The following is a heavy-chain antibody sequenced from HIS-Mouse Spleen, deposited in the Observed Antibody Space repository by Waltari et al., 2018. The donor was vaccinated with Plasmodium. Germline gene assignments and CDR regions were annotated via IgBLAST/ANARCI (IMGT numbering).Heavy chain of an antibody. Sequence: QVQLQQWGAGLLKPSETLSLTCAVYGGSFSGYSWSWIRQPPGKGRGWIGEINHSGSTNYNPSLKSRVTISVDTSKNQFSLKLSSVTAADTAVYYCARAPIRDAFDIWGQGTMVTVSS. CDR2: INHSGST. V-gene: IGHV4-34*01. D-gene: IGHD3-9*01. CDR3: ARAPIRDAFDI. CDR1: GGSFSGYS. J-gene: IGHJ3*02.